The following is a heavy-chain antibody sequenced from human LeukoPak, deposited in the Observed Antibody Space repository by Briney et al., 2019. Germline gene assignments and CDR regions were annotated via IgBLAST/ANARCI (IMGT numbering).Heavy chain of an antibody. CDR3: ARGFLRGPLDKTIAVAWGDY. CDR1: GYTFTSYD. J-gene: IGHJ4*02. V-gene: IGHV1-8*01. CDR2: MNPNSGNT. Sequence: GASVKVSCKASGYTFTSYDINWVRQATGQGLEWMGWMNPNSGNTGYAQKFQGRVTMTRNTSISTAYMELSSLRSEDTAVYYCARGFLRGPLDKTIAVAWGDYWGQGTLVAVSS. D-gene: IGHD6-19*01.